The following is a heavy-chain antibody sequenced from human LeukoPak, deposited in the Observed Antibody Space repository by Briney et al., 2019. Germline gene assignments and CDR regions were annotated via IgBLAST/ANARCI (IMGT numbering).Heavy chain of an antibody. J-gene: IGHJ4*02. CDR2: ISGSGGST. CDR3: AKVERFVLKVSNFDY. CDR1: GFTFSSYA. V-gene: IGHV3-23*01. Sequence: PGGSLRLSCAASGFTFSSYAMSWVRQAPGKGLEWVSAISGSGGSTYYADSVKGRFTISRDNSKNTLFLQMNSLRAEDTAVYYCAKVERFVLKVSNFDYWGQGTLVTVSS. D-gene: IGHD2-8*01.